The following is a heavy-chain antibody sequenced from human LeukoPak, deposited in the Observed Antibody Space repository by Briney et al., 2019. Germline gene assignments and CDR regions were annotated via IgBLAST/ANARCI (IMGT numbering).Heavy chain of an antibody. Sequence: GGSLRLSCAASGFAFQSYALHWLRQAPGKGLEWVSGILSDGTTVGYADSVKGRFTISRDNSKNTLYLQMNSLRAEDTAVYYCARGYCSSTSCSSDYWGQGTLVTVSS. CDR2: ILSDGTTV. CDR3: ARGYCSSTSCSSDY. V-gene: IGHV3-30*04. CDR1: GFAFQSYA. D-gene: IGHD2-2*01. J-gene: IGHJ4*02.